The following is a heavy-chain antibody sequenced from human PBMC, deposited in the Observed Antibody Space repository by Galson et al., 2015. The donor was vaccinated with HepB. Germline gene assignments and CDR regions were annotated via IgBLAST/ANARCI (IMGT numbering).Heavy chain of an antibody. V-gene: IGHV4-31*03. CDR3: ARVLILTGYSFDY. J-gene: IGHJ4*02. CDR2: IYYSGST. CDR1: DGSVTSGGYY. D-gene: IGHD3-9*01. Sequence: LSLTCTVSDGSVTSGGYYWSWIRQLPGKGLEWIAYIYYSGSTSYNPSLKSRVSISMDTSKNQFSLNLSSVTAADTAVYCCARVLILTGYSFDYWGQGTLVTVSS.